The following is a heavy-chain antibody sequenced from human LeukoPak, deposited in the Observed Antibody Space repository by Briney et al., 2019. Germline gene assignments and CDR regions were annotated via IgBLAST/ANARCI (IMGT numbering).Heavy chain of an antibody. CDR1: GFTFSSYE. Sequence: PGGSLRLSCAASGFTFSSYEMNWVRQAPGKGLEWVSVLYSGGNTYYADSVKGRFTISRDNSKNTLYLQMNSLRAEDTAVYYCASRITMVRGVTAFDYWGQGTLVTVSS. CDR2: LYSGGNT. V-gene: IGHV3-66*01. D-gene: IGHD3-10*01. J-gene: IGHJ4*02. CDR3: ASRITMVRGVTAFDY.